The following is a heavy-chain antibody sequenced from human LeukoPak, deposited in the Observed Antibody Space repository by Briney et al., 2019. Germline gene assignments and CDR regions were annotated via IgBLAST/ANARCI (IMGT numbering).Heavy chain of an antibody. D-gene: IGHD1-26*01. J-gene: IGHJ4*02. CDR3: ARDLVGARRKGSDY. CDR1: GFTFSSYS. V-gene: IGHV3-21*01. Sequence: GGSLRLSCAASGFTFSSYSMNWVRQAPGKGLEWVSSISSSSSYIYYADSVKGRFTISRDNAKNSLYLQMNSLRAEDTAVYYCARDLVGARRKGSDYWGQGTLVTVSS. CDR2: ISSSSSYI.